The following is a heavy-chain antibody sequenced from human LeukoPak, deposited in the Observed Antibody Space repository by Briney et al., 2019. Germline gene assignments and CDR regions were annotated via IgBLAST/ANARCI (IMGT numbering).Heavy chain of an antibody. D-gene: IGHD2-2*01. V-gene: IGHV1-2*02. CDR2: INPNSGGT. CDR3: APAGGYCSSTSCYFDY. CDR1: GYTFTGYY. J-gene: IGHJ4*02. Sequence: VSVKVPCKASGYTFTGYYMHWVRQAPGQGLEWMGWINPNSGGTNYAQKFQGRVTMTRDTSISTAYMELSRLRSDDTAVYYCAPAGGYCSSTSCYFDYWGQGTLVTVSS.